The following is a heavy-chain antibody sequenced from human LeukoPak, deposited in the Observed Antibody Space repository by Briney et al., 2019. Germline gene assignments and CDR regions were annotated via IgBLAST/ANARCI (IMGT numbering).Heavy chain of an antibody. CDR2: INHSGNT. J-gene: IGHJ5*02. D-gene: IGHD3-10*01. CDR1: GGSFSGYY. CDR3: ARALWFGESSQP. Sequence: SETLSLTCAVYGGSFSGYYWSWIRQPPGKGLEWIGEINHSGNTNYNPSLKSRVTISVDTSKNQFSLKLSSVTAADTAVYYCARALWFGESSQPWGQGTLVTVSS. V-gene: IGHV4-34*01.